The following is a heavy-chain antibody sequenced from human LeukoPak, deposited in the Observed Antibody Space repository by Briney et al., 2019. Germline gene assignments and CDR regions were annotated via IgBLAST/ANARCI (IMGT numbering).Heavy chain of an antibody. CDR1: GGSLSTGSSD. D-gene: IGHD3-3*01. CDR2: IYYTGNT. J-gene: IGHJ4*02. V-gene: IGHV4-39*01. CDR3: ARLWSGYRPPDY. Sequence: PSQSLSLTCTVDGGSLSTGSSDCAWIRQPPGKGLEWIGSIYYTGNTYYNPSLKSRVTISVDTSKKQCSLRLSAVTAADTAVYYCARLWSGYRPPDYWGQGTLVTVSS.